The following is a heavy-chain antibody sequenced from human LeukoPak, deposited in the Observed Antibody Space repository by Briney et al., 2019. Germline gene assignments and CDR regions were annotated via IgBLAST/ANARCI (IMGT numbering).Heavy chain of an antibody. CDR2: IKTDGSQI. D-gene: IGHD3-22*01. CDR1: GFTFSSYW. V-gene: IGHV3-7*03. Sequence: GGSLRLSCVASGFTFSSYWMTWVRQAPGKGLEWVANIKTDGSQIYYVDSVRGRFTISRDNAKNSLYLQMNSLRAEDTAVYYCARVDYYDSSGYYLPLDWGQGTLVTVSS. J-gene: IGHJ4*02. CDR3: ARVDYYDSSGYYLPLD.